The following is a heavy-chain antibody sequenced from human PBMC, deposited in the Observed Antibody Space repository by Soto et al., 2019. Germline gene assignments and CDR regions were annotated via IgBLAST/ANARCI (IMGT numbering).Heavy chain of an antibody. Sequence: GGSLRLSCAASGFTFSSYDMHWVRQATGKGLEWVSAIDIDGNTFYGGSGEGRFTISRDNSKNTLYLQMDSLRAEDTAVYYCAKGEVRGIIPSYFDYWGLGTLVTVSS. CDR3: AKGEVRGIIPSYFDY. D-gene: IGHD3-10*01. J-gene: IGHJ4*02. V-gene: IGHV3-13*01. CDR1: GFTFSSYD. CDR2: IDIDGNT.